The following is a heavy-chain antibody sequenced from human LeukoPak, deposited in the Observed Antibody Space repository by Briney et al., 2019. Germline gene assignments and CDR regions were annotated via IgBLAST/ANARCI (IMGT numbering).Heavy chain of an antibody. CDR1: GYTFTGYY. J-gene: IGHJ3*02. Sequence: VASVKVSCKASGYTFTGYYMHWVRQATGQGLEWMGWMNPNSGNTGYAQKFQGRVTITRNTSISTAYMELSSLRSEDTAVYYCARPGVAAADLDAFDIWGQGTMVTVSS. CDR2: MNPNSGNT. D-gene: IGHD6-19*01. CDR3: ARPGVAAADLDAFDI. V-gene: IGHV1-8*03.